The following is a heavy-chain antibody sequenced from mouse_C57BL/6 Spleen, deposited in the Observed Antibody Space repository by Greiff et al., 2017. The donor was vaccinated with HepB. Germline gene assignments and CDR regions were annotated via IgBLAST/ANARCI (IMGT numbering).Heavy chain of an antibody. CDR1: GYTFTSYW. D-gene: IGHD2-4*01. J-gene: IGHJ2*01. Sequence: QVQLQQPGAELVKPGASVKLSCKASGYTFTSYWMHWVKQRPGQGLEWIGMIHPNSGSTNYNEKFKSKATLTVDKSSSTAYMQHSSLTSEDSAVYYCARRGDYAFDYWGQGTTLTVSS. V-gene: IGHV1-64*01. CDR3: ARRGDYAFDY. CDR2: IHPNSGST.